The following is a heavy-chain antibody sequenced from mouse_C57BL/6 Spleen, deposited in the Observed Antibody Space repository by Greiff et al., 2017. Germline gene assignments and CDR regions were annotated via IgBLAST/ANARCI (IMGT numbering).Heavy chain of an antibody. CDR1: GYTFTDYY. J-gene: IGHJ4*01. V-gene: IGHV1-19*01. D-gene: IGHD3-3*01. CDR3: ARGQGAMDY. Sequence: VQLQQSGPVLVKPGASVKMSCKASGYTFTDYYMNWVKQSHGKSLEWIGVINPYNGGTSYNQKFKGKATLTVDKSSSTAYMALNSLTSEDSAVYYCARGQGAMDYWGQGTSVTVSA. CDR2: INPYNGGT.